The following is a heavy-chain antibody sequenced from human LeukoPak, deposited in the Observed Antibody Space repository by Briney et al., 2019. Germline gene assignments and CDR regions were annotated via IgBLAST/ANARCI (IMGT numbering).Heavy chain of an antibody. V-gene: IGHV4-39*01. CDR1: GGSISSSSYY. J-gene: IGHJ4*02. CDR3: ARRGMATITTADY. Sequence: SETLSLTCTVSGGSISSSSYYWAWIRQPPGKGLEWIGSIYYSGSTYYNPSLKSRVTISVDTSKNQFSLKLSSVTAADTAVYYCARRGMATITTADYWGQGTPVTVSS. CDR2: IYYSGST. D-gene: IGHD5-24*01.